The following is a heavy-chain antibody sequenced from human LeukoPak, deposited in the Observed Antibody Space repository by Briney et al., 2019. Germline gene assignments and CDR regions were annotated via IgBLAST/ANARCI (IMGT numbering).Heavy chain of an antibody. CDR1: GFTFSSYG. CDR3: AKDPTPTYYYDSSGYFDY. J-gene: IGHJ4*02. V-gene: IGHV3-30*18. Sequence: GRSLRLSCAASGFTFSSYGMHWVRQAPGKGLEWVAVISYDGSNKYYADFVKGRFTISRDNSKNTLYLQMNSLRAEDTAVYYCAKDPTPTYYYDSSGYFDYWGQGTLVTVSS. D-gene: IGHD3-22*01. CDR2: ISYDGSNK.